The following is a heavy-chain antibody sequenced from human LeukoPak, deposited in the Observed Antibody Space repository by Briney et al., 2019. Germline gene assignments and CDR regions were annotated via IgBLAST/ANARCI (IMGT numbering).Heavy chain of an antibody. J-gene: IGHJ5*02. Sequence: SETLSLTCTVSGGSVSSGAYYWSWIRQHPGKGLEWIGYIYYSGDTYYNRSLKSRLTMSVDTSKDQFSLNLSSVIAADTAVYYCARKVVRGVICWFDAWGQGTLVTVSS. V-gene: IGHV4-31*03. CDR2: IYYSGDT. CDR1: GGSVSSGAYY. CDR3: ARKVVRGVICWFDA. D-gene: IGHD3-10*01.